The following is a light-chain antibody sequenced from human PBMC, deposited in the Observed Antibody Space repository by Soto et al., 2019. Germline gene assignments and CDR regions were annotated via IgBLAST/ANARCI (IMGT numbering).Light chain of an antibody. J-gene: IGKJ4*01. CDR2: GAS. CDR3: QQYGSSPLT. Sequence: EIVLTQSPCTLSLSPGERATLSCRASQSVSSSYLAWYQQKPDQAPRLLIYGASSRATGIPDRFSGSGSGTDFTLTISRLEPEDFAVYYCQQYGSSPLTFGGGTKVDIK. V-gene: IGKV3-20*01. CDR1: QSVSSSY.